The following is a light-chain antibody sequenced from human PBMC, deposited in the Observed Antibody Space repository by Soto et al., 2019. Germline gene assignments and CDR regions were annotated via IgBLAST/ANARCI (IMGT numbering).Light chain of an antibody. Sequence: QSALTQPASVSGSLGQSITISCTGTSVDVGGYNYVSWYQHHPGKAPRLLIFEVSNRPSGVSNRFSGSKSGNTASLTISGLQDEDEADYYCTSYTIKTTYVFGTGTKLTVL. CDR3: TSYTIKTTYV. J-gene: IGLJ1*01. CDR2: EVS. V-gene: IGLV2-14*01. CDR1: SVDVGGYNY.